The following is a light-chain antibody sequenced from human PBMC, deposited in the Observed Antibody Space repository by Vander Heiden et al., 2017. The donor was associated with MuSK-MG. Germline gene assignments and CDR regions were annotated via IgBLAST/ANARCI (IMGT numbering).Light chain of an antibody. Sequence: QSALTQPRSVSGSPGQSVTISCTGTSSDVGGYNYVSWYHQHPGKAPKLMIYDVSKRPSGVPDRFSGSKSGTTASLTISGLQAEDEADYYCCSYAGSYVYVFGTGTKVTVL. CDR3: CSYAGSYVYV. CDR1: SSDVGGYNY. J-gene: IGLJ1*01. CDR2: DVS. V-gene: IGLV2-11*01.